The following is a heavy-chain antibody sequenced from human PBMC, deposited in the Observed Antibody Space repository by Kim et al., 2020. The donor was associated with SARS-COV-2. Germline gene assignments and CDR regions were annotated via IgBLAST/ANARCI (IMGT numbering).Heavy chain of an antibody. CDR3: ARDWAGCSSTSCFIDY. J-gene: IGHJ4*02. CDR1: GFTFSSYS. D-gene: IGHD2-2*01. Sequence: GGSLRLSCAASGFTFSSYSMNWVRQAPGKGLEWVSYISSSSSTIYYADSVKGRFTISRDNAKNSLYLQMNSLRDEDTAVYYCARDWAGCSSTSCFIDYWGQGTLVTVSS. CDR2: ISSSSSTI. V-gene: IGHV3-48*02.